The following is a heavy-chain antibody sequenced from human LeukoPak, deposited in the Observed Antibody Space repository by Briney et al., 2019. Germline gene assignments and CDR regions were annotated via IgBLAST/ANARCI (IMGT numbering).Heavy chain of an antibody. CDR1: GFTLSSYA. CDR3: ARGGSGWYGFDY. J-gene: IGHJ4*02. V-gene: IGHV3-30-3*01. Sequence: PGGSLRDSCAASGFTLSSYAMHWVRQAPGKGLEGVAVISYDGSNKYYADSVKGRFPISRDNSKNTLYLQMNSLRAEDTAVYYCARGGSGWYGFDYGGQGTLVTVPS. D-gene: IGHD6-19*01. CDR2: ISYDGSNK.